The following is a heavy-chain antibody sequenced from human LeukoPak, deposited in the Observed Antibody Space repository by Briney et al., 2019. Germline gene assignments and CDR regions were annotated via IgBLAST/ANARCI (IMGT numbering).Heavy chain of an antibody. D-gene: IGHD2-2*01. CDR1: GYTFTSHG. J-gene: IGHJ3*02. Sequence: ASVKVSCKASGYTFTSHGISWVRQAPGQGLEWMGWISAYNGNTNYAQKLQGRVTMTTDASTSTAYMELRSLRSDDTAVYYCARPYCSSTSCIDAFDIWGQGTMVTVSS. CDR2: ISAYNGNT. V-gene: IGHV1-18*01. CDR3: ARPYCSSTSCIDAFDI.